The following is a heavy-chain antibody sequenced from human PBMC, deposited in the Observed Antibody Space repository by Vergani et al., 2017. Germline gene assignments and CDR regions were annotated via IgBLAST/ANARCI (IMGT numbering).Heavy chain of an antibody. CDR2: IYYSGST. D-gene: IGHD6-13*01. J-gene: IGHJ2*01. Sequence: QVQLQESGPGLVKPSETLSLTCTVSGGSISSYYWSWIRQPPGKGLEWIWYIYYSGSTNYNPSLKSRVTISVDTSKNQFSLKLSSVTAADTAVYYCARDPAAGYFDLWGRGTLVTVSS. V-gene: IGHV4-59*01. CDR3: ARDPAAGYFDL. CDR1: GGSISSYY.